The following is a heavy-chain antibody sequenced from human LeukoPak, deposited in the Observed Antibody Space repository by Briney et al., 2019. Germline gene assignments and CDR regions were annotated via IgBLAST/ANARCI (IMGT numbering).Heavy chain of an antibody. D-gene: IGHD3-22*01. J-gene: IGHJ5*02. Sequence: SETLSLTCTVSGGSISSYYWSWIRQPPGKGLEWIGYIYYSGSTNYNPSLKSRVTISVDTSKNQFSLKLSSVTAADTAVYYCARQIRGGYYDSSGYYNWFDPWGQGTLVTVSS. CDR1: GGSISSYY. V-gene: IGHV4-59*08. CDR3: ARQIRGGYYDSSGYYNWFDP. CDR2: IYYSGST.